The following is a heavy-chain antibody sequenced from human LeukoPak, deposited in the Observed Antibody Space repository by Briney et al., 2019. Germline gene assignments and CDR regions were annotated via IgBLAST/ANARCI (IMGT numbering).Heavy chain of an antibody. CDR3: ARDLSWGCSRTSCYYPNWLDT. D-gene: IGHD2-2*01. CDR1: GGTFSSYA. V-gene: IGHV1-18*01. J-gene: IGHJ5*02. Sequence: GASVKVSCKASGGTFSSYAISWVRQAPGQGLEWMGWINVYNGNTNYAQKLQGRVTLTTDTSTSTAYMELRSLRSDDTAVYYCARDLSWGCSRTSCYYPNWLDTWGQGTLVTVSS. CDR2: INVYNGNT.